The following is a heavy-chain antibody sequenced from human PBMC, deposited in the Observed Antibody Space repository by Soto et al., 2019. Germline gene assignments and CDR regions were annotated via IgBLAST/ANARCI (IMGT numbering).Heavy chain of an antibody. D-gene: IGHD3-10*01. CDR3: ARTTWNYGSGRHPLLAY. CDR2: IYPGDSDT. Sequence: GESLKISCKGSGYSFTSYWIGWVRQMPGKGLEWMGIIYPGDSDTRYSPSFQGQVTISADKSISTAYLQWSSLKASDTAMYYCARTTWNYGSGRHPLLAYSGQGTLVTVSS. CDR1: GYSFTSYW. V-gene: IGHV5-51*01. J-gene: IGHJ4*02.